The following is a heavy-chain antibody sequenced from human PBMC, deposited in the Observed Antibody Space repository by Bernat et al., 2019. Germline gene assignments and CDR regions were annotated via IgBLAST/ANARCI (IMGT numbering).Heavy chain of an antibody. V-gene: IGHV3-30-3*01. CDR1: GFTFSSYA. D-gene: IGHD4-23*01. Sequence: QVQLVESGGGVVQPGRSLRLSCAASGFTFSSYAMHWVRQAPGKGLEWVAVISYDGSNKYYADSVKGRFTISRDNSKNSLFLQMNSLRAEDTAVYYCARDALLYGGNSVYFDYWGQGTLVTVSS. CDR3: ARDALLYGGNSVYFDY. J-gene: IGHJ4*02. CDR2: ISYDGSNK.